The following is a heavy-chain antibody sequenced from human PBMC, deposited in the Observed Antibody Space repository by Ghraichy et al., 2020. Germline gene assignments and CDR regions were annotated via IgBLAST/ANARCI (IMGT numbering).Heavy chain of an antibody. CDR1: GGSISSSSYY. J-gene: IGHJ6*03. D-gene: IGHD2-2*02. CDR2: IYYSGST. Sequence: SQTLSLTCTVSGGSISSSSYYWGWIRQPPGKGLEWIGSIYYSGSTYYNPSLKSRVTISVDTPKNQFSLKLSSVTAADTAVYYCAYTDYYYYYMDVWGKGTTVTVSS. CDR3: AYTDYYYYYMDV. V-gene: IGHV4-39*07.